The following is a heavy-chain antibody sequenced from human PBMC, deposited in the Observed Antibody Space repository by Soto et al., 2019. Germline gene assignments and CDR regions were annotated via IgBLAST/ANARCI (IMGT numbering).Heavy chain of an antibody. CDR2: INHSGST. D-gene: IGHD3-3*01. V-gene: IGHV4-34*01. CDR3: ARVGPYFRRNYYYMDV. J-gene: IGHJ6*03. CDR1: GGWCSGFC. Sequence: SVMLSHTXAVEGGWCSGFCGRRIRQTPGKGLEWIGEINHSGSTNYNPSLKSRVTISVDTSKNQFSLKLSSVTAADTAVYYCARVGPYFRRNYYYMDVSGKATTVTVYS.